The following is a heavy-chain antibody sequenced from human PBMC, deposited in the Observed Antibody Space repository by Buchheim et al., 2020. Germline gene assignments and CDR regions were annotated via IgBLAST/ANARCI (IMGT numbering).Heavy chain of an antibody. D-gene: IGHD6-13*01. CDR3: ARAGRDSSWQKKYYFDY. V-gene: IGHV3-21*01. CDR2: ISSSSSYI. J-gene: IGHJ4*02. Sequence: EVQLVESGGGLVKPGGSLRLSCAASGFTFSSYSMNWVRQAPGKGLEWVSSISSSSSYIYYADSVKGRFTISRDNAKNSLYLQMNSLRAEDTAVYYCARAGRDSSWQKKYYFDYWGQGTL. CDR1: GFTFSSYS.